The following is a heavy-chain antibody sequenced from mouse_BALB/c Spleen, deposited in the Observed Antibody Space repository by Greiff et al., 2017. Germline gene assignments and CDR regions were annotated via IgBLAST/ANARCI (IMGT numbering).Heavy chain of an antibody. CDR1: GFSLTSYG. Sequence: VQVVESGPGLVAPSQSLSITCTVSGFSLTSYGVHWVRQPPGKGLEWLGVIWAGGSTNYNSALMSRLSISKDNSKSQVFLKMNSLQTDDTAMYYCARDHYRYDVWAMDYWGQGTSVTVSS. J-gene: IGHJ4*01. D-gene: IGHD2-14*01. V-gene: IGHV2-9*02. CDR3: ARDHYRYDVWAMDY. CDR2: IWAGGST.